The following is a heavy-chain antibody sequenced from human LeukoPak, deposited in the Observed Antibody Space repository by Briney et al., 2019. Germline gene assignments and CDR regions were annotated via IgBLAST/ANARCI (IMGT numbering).Heavy chain of an antibody. V-gene: IGHV1-46*01. Sequence: ASVKVSCKASGYTFTSHYVHWVRQAPGQGLGWMGIINPTSGDTDYAQNFQGRVTMTRDMSTSTVYMELSSLRSEDTAVYYCARYGFSSVWQGGWHAFDIWGLGTMVTVSS. D-gene: IGHD6-25*01. CDR1: GYTFTSHY. J-gene: IGHJ3*02. CDR3: ARYGFSSVWQGGWHAFDI. CDR2: INPTSGDT.